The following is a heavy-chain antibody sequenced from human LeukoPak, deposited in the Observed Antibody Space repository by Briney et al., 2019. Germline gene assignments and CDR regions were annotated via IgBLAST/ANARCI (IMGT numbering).Heavy chain of an antibody. V-gene: IGHV1-69*13. J-gene: IGHJ4*02. Sequence: SVKVSCKASGYTFASYAMHWVRQAPGQGLEWMGGIIPIFGTANYAQKFQGRVTITADESTSTAYMELSSLRSEDTAVYYCARASSVVMDYFDYWGQGTLVTVSS. CDR2: IIPIFGTA. CDR3: ARASSVVMDYFDY. D-gene: IGHD3-22*01. CDR1: GYTFASYA.